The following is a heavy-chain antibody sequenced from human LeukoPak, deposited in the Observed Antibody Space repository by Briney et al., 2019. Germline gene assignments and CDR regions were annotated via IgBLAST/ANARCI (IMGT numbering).Heavy chain of an antibody. CDR2: TTGSGDKL. J-gene: IGHJ4*02. CDR1: GFTFRSYA. V-gene: IGHV3-23*01. D-gene: IGHD5-18*01. Sequence: GGSLRLSCTASGFTFRSYALSWVRQAPGKGLEWVSATTGSGDKLFYADSVKGRFTISREDSKNTVFLQMNSLKTEDTAVYYCTRERYNYGSDYWGQGTLVTVSS. CDR3: TRERYNYGSDY.